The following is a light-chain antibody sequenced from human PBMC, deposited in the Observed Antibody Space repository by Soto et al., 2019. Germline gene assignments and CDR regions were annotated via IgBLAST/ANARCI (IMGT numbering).Light chain of an antibody. Sequence: DIVMTQSPDSLAVSLGERATINCKSSQSVLYSSSNKNYLAWYQQKPGQPPKLLIYWASTRESGVPDRFSGSGSGTDFTLTISSLQAEDVAVYYCQQHYSTPWTFGQGTKVEIK. V-gene: IGKV4-1*01. J-gene: IGKJ1*01. CDR3: QQHYSTPWT. CDR1: QSVLYSSSNKNY. CDR2: WAS.